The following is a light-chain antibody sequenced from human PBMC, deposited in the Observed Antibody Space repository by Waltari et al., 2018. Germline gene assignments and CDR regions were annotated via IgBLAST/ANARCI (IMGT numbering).Light chain of an antibody. V-gene: IGKV3-20*01. J-gene: IGKJ3*01. Sequence: DIVLTQSPGTLSLSPGESATLSCRASQSITHTHMASYHQKPGQAPRLVIYDASSRATDIPDRFSGSGSGTDFTLTISRLEPEDFAVYYCQQYVRAPFTFGPGTKVEI. CDR3: QQYVRAPFT. CDR2: DAS. CDR1: QSITHTH.